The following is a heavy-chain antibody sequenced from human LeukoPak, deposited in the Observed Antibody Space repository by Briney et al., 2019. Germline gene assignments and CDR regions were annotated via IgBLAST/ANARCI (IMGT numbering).Heavy chain of an antibody. CDR3: ARRPLPGVGDWGF. Sequence: PGGSLRLSCEASGFNFRSYSFNWIRQAPGKGLEWVASISASGTLTYVADSVKGRFTIFRDNDKKALFLQMNNVRTEDTGVYYCARRPLPGVGDWGFWGQGTLVAVSS. CDR2: ISASGTLT. V-gene: IGHV3-21*01. CDR1: GFNFRSYS. D-gene: IGHD2-21*01. J-gene: IGHJ4*02.